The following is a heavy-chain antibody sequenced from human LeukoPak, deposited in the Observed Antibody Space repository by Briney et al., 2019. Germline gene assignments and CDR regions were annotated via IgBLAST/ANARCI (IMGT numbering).Heavy chain of an antibody. Sequence: SETLSLTCTVSGGSISSYYWSWIRQPAGKGLEWIGRIYASGSTNYNPSLKSRVTMSVDTSKNQFSLKLSSVTAADTAVYYCARGTAAAGRFDYWGQGTLVTVSS. CDR3: ARGTAAAGRFDY. D-gene: IGHD6-13*01. V-gene: IGHV4-4*07. J-gene: IGHJ4*02. CDR2: IYASGST. CDR1: GGSISSYY.